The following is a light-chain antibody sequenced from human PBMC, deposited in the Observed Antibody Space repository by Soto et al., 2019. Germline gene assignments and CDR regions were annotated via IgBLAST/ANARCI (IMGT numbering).Light chain of an antibody. J-gene: IGKJ3*01. CDR3: QQYGSSPFT. CDR1: QSVSSSY. V-gene: IGKV3-20*01. Sequence: EIVLTQSPGTLSLSPGERATLSCRASQSVSSSYLAWYQQKPGQAHRLLIYGAYSRATGIQDRFSGSGSGTDFTLTIRRLEPEDFAVYYCQQYGSSPFTFGPGTKVDI. CDR2: GAY.